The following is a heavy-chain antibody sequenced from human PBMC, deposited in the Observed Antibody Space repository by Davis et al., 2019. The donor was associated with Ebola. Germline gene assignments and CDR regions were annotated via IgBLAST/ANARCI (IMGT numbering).Heavy chain of an antibody. Sequence: SVKVSCKASGGTFSSYTISWVRQAPGQGLEWMGRIIPILGIANYAQKFQGRVTITADKSTSTAYMELSSLRSDDTAVYYCARDLGNWIPGYWGQGTLVTVSS. J-gene: IGHJ4*02. CDR1: GGTFSSYT. V-gene: IGHV1-69*04. CDR3: ARDLGNWIPGY. CDR2: IIPILGIA. D-gene: IGHD1-20*01.